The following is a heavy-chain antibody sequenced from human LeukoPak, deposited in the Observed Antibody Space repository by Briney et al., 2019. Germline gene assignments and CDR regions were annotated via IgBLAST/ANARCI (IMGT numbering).Heavy chain of an antibody. Sequence: SQTLSLTCTVSGGSISSGSYYWRWLRQPAGTGLEWIGRIYTSGSTNYNPSLKSRVTISVDTSKNQFSLKLSSVTAADTAVYYCARGSLIVGATDYFDYWGQGTLVTVSS. D-gene: IGHD1-26*01. CDR2: IYTSGST. J-gene: IGHJ4*02. CDR3: ARGSLIVGATDYFDY. CDR1: GGSISSGSYY. V-gene: IGHV4-61*02.